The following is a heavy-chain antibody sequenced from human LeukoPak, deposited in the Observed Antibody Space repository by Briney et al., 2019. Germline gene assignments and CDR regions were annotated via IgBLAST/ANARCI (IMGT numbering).Heavy chain of an antibody. D-gene: IGHD2-2*01. J-gene: IGHJ6*03. V-gene: IGHV3-30*18. CDR2: ISYDGSNK. Sequence: PGGSLRLSCAASGFTFSSYGMHWVRQAPGKGLEWVAVISYDGSNKYYADSVKGRFTISRDNSKNTLYLQMNSLRAEDTAVYYCAKVRIPAATLSPDYYYMDVWGKGTTVTVSS. CDR3: AKVRIPAATLSPDYYYMDV. CDR1: GFTFSSYG.